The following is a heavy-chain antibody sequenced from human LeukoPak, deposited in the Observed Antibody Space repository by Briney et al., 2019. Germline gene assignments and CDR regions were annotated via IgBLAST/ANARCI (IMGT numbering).Heavy chain of an antibody. D-gene: IGHD1-14*01. CDR2: ISKSGST. J-gene: IGHJ5*01. V-gene: IGHV4-39*01. CDR3: SRLILTGVDGRGWFDS. Sequence: PSETLSLTCSVSGDSISSSTDYWGWIGQPPGKGLEYIGSISKSGSTYYDPSLRGRVTISVDTSKNQFSLKVTSATAADTAVYYCSRLILTGVDGRGWFDSWGQGTLVTVSP. CDR1: GDSISSSTDY.